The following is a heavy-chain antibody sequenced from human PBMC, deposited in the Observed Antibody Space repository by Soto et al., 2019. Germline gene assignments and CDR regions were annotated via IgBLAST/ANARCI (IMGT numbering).Heavy chain of an antibody. CDR1: GGSFSGYY. CDR2: INHSGST. J-gene: IGHJ4*02. CDR3: ATGRGGGEQQGGECFDY. D-gene: IGHD3-16*01. Sequence: SETLSLTCAVYGGSFSGYYWSWIRQPPGKGLEWIGEINHSGSTNYNPSLKSRVTISVDTSKNQFSLKLSSVAAADTAVYYCATGRGGGEQQGGECFDYGGEGARVTVP. V-gene: IGHV4-34*01.